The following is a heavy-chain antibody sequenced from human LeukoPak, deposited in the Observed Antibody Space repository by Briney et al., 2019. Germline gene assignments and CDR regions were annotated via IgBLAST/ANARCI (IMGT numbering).Heavy chain of an antibody. V-gene: IGHV3-48*01. Sequence: PGGSLRLSCVASGFTFNTFSMNWVRQTPGKGLEWISYISSGSTIYYADSVKGRFTISRDNAKNLLYLQMHSLRAEDTAVYYCARFGGGHYFDYWGQGTLVTVSS. CDR2: ISSGSTI. J-gene: IGHJ4*02. CDR3: ARFGGGHYFDY. CDR1: GFTFNTFS. D-gene: IGHD2-15*01.